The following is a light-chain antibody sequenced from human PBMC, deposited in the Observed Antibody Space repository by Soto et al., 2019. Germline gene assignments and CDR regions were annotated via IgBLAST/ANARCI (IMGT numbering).Light chain of an antibody. CDR3: QQYNNWPRT. Sequence: EIVLTQSPPTLSLSPGERVTLSCRASQSVGNNLAWYQQKRGQAPGLLIYEASTRATGIPARFSGSGSGTEFTLTIGSLQSEDFAVYYCQQYNNWPRTFGQGTK. J-gene: IGKJ1*01. V-gene: IGKV3D-15*01. CDR1: QSVGNN. CDR2: EAS.